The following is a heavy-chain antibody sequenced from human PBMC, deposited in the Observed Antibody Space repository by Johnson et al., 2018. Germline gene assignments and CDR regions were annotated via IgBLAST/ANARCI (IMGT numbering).Heavy chain of an antibody. D-gene: IGHD3-9*01. CDR1: GGMFSHHV. CDR3: ARENNDWSNDMDV. V-gene: IGHV1-69*01. J-gene: IGHJ6*02. CDR2: MIATFGPP. Sequence: QVQLVQSGAEVKKPGSSVRISCKTSGGMFSHHVISWVRQAAGQGLDWMGGMIATFGPPKYAQKFPGRVSITADDPTNTVYLELRGLRSEDTAVYYWARENNDWSNDMDVWGQGTPVTVSS.